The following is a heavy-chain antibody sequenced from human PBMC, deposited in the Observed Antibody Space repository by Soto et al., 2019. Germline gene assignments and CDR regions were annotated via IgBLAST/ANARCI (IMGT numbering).Heavy chain of an antibody. D-gene: IGHD2-2*01. V-gene: IGHV1-69*08. J-gene: IGHJ6*02. Sequence: QVQLVQSGAEVKKPGSSVKVSCKASGGTFSRYSITWVRQAPGHGLEWIGRIIPIFGIASYAQKFQGRVTSTADESTSTVYMELSSLRSDDTAVYYCAREDRDRETGLVPAAIDGMDVWGQGTTVTVSS. CDR1: GGTFSRYS. CDR2: IIPIFGIA. CDR3: AREDRDRETGLVPAAIDGMDV.